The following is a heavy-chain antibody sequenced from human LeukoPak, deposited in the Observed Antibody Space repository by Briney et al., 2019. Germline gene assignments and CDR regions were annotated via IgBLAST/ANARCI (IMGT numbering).Heavy chain of an antibody. Sequence: GGSLRLSCAASGFTFSTFAMSWVRQDPGRGLEWVSSITGAGSTTYYPESVKGRFTISRDNSKNTLYLQMNSLRVEDTAVYYCAKDVDYWGQGTLVTVSS. CDR3: AKDVDY. CDR1: GFTFSTFA. V-gene: IGHV3-23*01. J-gene: IGHJ4*02. CDR2: ITGAGSTT.